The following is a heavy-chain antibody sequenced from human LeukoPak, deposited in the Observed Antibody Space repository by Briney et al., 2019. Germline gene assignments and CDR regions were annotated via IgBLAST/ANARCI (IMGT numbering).Heavy chain of an antibody. V-gene: IGHV4-34*01. D-gene: IGHD5-24*01. CDR3: ARDSRVPDGYNHFFDY. Sequence: SETLSLTCAVYGGSFSGYYWSWIRQPPGKGLVWNGEINHSGSTNYNPSLKSRVTISVDTSKNQFSLKLSSVTAADTAVYYCARDSRVPDGYNHFFDYWGQGTLVTVSS. J-gene: IGHJ4*02. CDR1: GGSFSGYY. CDR2: INHSGST.